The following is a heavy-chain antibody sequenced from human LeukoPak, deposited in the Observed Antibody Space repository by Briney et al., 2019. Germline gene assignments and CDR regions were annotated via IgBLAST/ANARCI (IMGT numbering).Heavy chain of an antibody. CDR2: INQDASEI. CDR1: GFTFSTYW. J-gene: IGHJ4*02. D-gene: IGHD2-21*02. CDR3: ATDRDNSDWQKRFDS. Sequence: GGSLRLSCAASGFTFSTYWMNWYRQAPGKGLEWVGNINQDASEINYVDSVRGRFTISSDNAKNSLHLHMNSLRAEDTAIYYCATDRDNSDWQKRFDSWGQGTLVTVSS. V-gene: IGHV3-7*01.